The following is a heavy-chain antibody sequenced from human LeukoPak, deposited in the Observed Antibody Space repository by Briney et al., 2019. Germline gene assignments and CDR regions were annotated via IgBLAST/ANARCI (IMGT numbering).Heavy chain of an antibody. Sequence: KPSGTLSLTCAVYGGSFSGYYWSWIRQPPGKGLEWIGRIKSKTDGETTNYAEPVRGRFTISRDDSKSAVYLQMNSLKIEDTAVYYCTTDLGTYYHGSQRLIPIDYWGQGTLVTVSS. CDR3: TTDLGTYYHGSQRLIPIDY. J-gene: IGHJ4*02. CDR2: IKSKTDGETT. CDR1: GGSFSGYY. V-gene: IGHV3-15*01. D-gene: IGHD3-10*01.